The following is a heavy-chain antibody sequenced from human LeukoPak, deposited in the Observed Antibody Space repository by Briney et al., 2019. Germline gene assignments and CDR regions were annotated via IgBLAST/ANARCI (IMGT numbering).Heavy chain of an antibody. CDR3: ARHPELYFFDY. D-gene: IGHD3-10*01. CDR1: SGSISSTSYY. CDR2: IIYSGNT. J-gene: IGHJ4*02. V-gene: IGHV4-39*01. Sequence: SETLSLTCTAFSGSISSTSYYWGWIRQAPGKGLEWIGGIIYSGNTYYNPSLKSRVTISADTSKNQVSLTLSSVTAADTAVYYCARHPELYFFDYWGQGTLVTVSS.